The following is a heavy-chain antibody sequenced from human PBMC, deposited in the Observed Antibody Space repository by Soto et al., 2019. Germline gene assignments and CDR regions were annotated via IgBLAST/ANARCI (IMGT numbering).Heavy chain of an antibody. CDR3: AHGFRGGNDYVAVAFDV. CDR2: IYWDDDK. Sequence: QITLKESGPTLVKPTQTLTLTCTFSGFSMTTRGVGVGWIRQPPGEALEWLALIYWDDDKRYSPSLKNRLTVTNDTSKNQVVLTMTNMDPVDTATYYCAHGFRGGNDYVAVAFDVWGQGTLVTVSS. CDR1: GFSMTTRGVG. J-gene: IGHJ3*01. V-gene: IGHV2-5*02. D-gene: IGHD5-12*01.